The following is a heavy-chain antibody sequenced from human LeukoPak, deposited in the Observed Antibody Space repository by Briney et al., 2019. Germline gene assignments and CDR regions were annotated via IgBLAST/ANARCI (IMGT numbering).Heavy chain of an antibody. CDR2: ISYAGSNK. CDR1: GFTFSSYG. CDR3: AKDLYYGSGAGQYYYYGMDV. Sequence: GGSLRLSCAASGFTFSSYGMHWVRQAPGKGLEWVAVISYAGSNKYYADSVKGRFTISRDNSKNTLYLQMNSLRAEDTVVYYCAKDLYYGSGAGQYYYYGMDVWGQGTTVTVSS. D-gene: IGHD3-10*01. V-gene: IGHV3-30*18. J-gene: IGHJ6*02.